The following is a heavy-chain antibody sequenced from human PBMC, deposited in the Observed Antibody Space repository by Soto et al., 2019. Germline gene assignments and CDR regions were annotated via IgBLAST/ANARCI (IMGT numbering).Heavy chain of an antibody. J-gene: IGHJ6*02. CDR2: IYHSGST. D-gene: IGHD6-13*01. CDR3: ARAGYSSSWYGGRYYYYGMDV. CDR1: GGSISSGGYS. Sequence: TLSLTCAVSGGSISSGGYSWSWIRQPPGKGLEWIGYIYHSGSTYYNPSLKSRVTISVDRSKNQFSLKLSSVTAADTAVYYCARAGYSSSWYGGRYYYYGMDVWGQGTTVTVSS. V-gene: IGHV4-30-2*01.